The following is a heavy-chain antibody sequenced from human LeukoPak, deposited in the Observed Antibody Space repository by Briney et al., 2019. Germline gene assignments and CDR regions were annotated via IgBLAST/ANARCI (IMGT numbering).Heavy chain of an antibody. CDR2: ISAYNGNT. V-gene: IGHV1-18*04. J-gene: IGHJ4*02. CDR3: ARDINGYCSSTSCYQMGN. D-gene: IGHD2-2*01. Sequence: GASVKVSCKASGYTCTSYGISWVRQAPGQGLEWMGWISAYNGNTNYAQKLQGRVTMTTDTSTSTAYMELRSLRSDDTAVYYCARDINGYCSSTSCYQMGNWGQGTLVTVSS. CDR1: GYTCTSYG.